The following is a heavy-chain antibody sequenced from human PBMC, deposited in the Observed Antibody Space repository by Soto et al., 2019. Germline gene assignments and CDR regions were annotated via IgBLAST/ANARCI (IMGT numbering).Heavy chain of an antibody. CDR1: GFTFSYG. J-gene: IGHJ4*02. D-gene: IGHD2-15*01. Sequence: VQLLESGGGLIQPGGSLRLSCAASGFTFSYGIHWLRQAPCKGLEWVAYISYASSNKFYGDSVKGRFTISRDNSKNTQFLQMNSLRADDTAVYYCAKLAIGYFSGTTCDDYWGQGTLFAVSS. CDR3: AKLAIGYFSGTTCDDY. V-gene: IGHV3-30*18. CDR2: ISYASSNK.